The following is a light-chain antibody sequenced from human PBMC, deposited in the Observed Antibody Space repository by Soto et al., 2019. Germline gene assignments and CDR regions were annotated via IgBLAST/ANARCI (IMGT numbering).Light chain of an antibody. Sequence: ELVLTQSPCTLSLSPGERATLSCRASQSVSSSYLAWYQQTPGKAPSLLIYGASSRATGIPARFRGSGSGTDFTLAISRLEPEDLAVSYDQQYGSSPALTFGGGTKVEIK. V-gene: IGKV3-20*01. CDR1: QSVSSSY. CDR3: QQYGSSPALT. J-gene: IGKJ4*01. CDR2: GAS.